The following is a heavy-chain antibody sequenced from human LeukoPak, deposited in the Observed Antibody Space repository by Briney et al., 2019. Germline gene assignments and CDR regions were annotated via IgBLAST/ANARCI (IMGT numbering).Heavy chain of an antibody. J-gene: IGHJ4*02. CDR2: IYYSGNT. V-gene: IGHV4-59*01. Sequence: SETLSLTCTASGGSTTNYYWSWIRQPPGKGLEWIGYIYYSGNTNCNPSLKSRVTISVDTSNNQFSLNLSSVTAADTAVYYCARGPTRYYFDYWGQGTLVTVSS. CDR3: ARGPTRYYFDY. CDR1: GGSTTNYY.